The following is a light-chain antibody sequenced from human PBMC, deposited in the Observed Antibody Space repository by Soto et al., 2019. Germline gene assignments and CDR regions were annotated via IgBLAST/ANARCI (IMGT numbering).Light chain of an antibody. Sequence: IVMTHSPATLSLSPGERATLSCGASQTIDNTLAWYQRKPGQAPRLLIYDASTRATGVPARFSGSGSGTDFTLTISSLQSEDFAVYYCQHYNYWPYTFGQGTKVDIK. CDR2: DAS. CDR1: QTIDNT. V-gene: IGKV3-15*01. J-gene: IGKJ2*01. CDR3: QHYNYWPYT.